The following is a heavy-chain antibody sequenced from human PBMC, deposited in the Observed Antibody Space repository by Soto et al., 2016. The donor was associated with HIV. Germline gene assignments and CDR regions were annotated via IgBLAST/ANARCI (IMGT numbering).Heavy chain of an antibody. CDR1: SGSFTGSFSSYY. CDR2: INDSGHT. CDR3: ADVEMITLSIDS. V-gene: IGHV4-34*02. J-gene: IGHJ5*01. Sequence: VQLLQWGAGLLKPSETLSLTCAVYSGSFTGSFSSYYWSWIRQPPGKGLEWIGEINDSGHTNYNPSLKSRITISIDTSKNQFSLTLSSVTAADTAVYYCADVEMITLSIDSWGPEPWSTVSS. D-gene: IGHD3-16*01.